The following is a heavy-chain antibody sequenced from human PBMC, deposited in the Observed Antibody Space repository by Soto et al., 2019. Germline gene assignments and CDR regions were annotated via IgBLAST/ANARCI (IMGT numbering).Heavy chain of an antibody. Sequence: GASVTVSCKASGYTFTGYYMHWVQQAPGQGLEWMGWINPNSGGTNYAQKFQGWVTMTRDTSISTAYMELSRLRSDDTAVYYCARDLELQGYYGMDVWGQGTTVTVSS. CDR2: INPNSGGT. CDR1: GYTFTGYY. D-gene: IGHD1-26*01. CDR3: ARDLELQGYYGMDV. J-gene: IGHJ6*02. V-gene: IGHV1-2*04.